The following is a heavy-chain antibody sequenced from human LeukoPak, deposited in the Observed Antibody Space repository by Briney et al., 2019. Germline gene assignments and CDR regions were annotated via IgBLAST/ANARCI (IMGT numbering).Heavy chain of an antibody. CDR1: GFTFSSYA. Sequence: GGSLRLSCAASGFTFSSYAMSWVRQAPGKGLEWVSAISGSGGSTYYADSVKGRFTISRDNSKNTLYLQMNSLRAEDTAVYYCAKDGRPYGGNPPYYFDYWGQGTLVTVSS. CDR2: ISGSGGST. D-gene: IGHD4-23*01. V-gene: IGHV3-23*01. J-gene: IGHJ4*02. CDR3: AKDGRPYGGNPPYYFDY.